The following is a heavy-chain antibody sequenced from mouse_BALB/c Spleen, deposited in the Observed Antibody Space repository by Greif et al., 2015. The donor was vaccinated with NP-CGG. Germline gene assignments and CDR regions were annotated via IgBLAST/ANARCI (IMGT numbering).Heavy chain of an antibody. D-gene: IGHD2-1*01. CDR3: ARDYYGNPYAMDY. J-gene: IGHJ4*01. Sequence: EVQVVESGGGLVKPGGSLKLSCAASGFTFSSYAMSWVRQTTEKRLEWVASISSGGSTYYPDSVKGRFTISRDNARNILYLQMSSLRSEDTAMYYCARDYYGNPYAMDYWGQGTSVTVSS. CDR2: ISSGGST. V-gene: IGHV5-6-5*01. CDR1: GFTFSSYA.